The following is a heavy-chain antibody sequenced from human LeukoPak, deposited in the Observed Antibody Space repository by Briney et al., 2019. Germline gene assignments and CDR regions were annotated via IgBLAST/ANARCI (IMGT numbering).Heavy chain of an antibody. Sequence: SETLSLTCTVSGGSISSGGSYWSWIRQPPGKGLEWIGEINHSGSTNYNPSLKSRVTISVDTSKNQFSLKLSSVTAADTAVYYCARDPRSQRGYWGQGTLVTVSS. CDR2: INHSGST. CDR3: ARDPRSQRGY. V-gene: IGHV4-39*07. CDR1: GGSISSGGSY. J-gene: IGHJ4*02.